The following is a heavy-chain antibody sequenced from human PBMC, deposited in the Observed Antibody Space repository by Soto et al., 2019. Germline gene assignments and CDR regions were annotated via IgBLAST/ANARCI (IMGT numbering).Heavy chain of an antibody. J-gene: IGHJ5*02. CDR3: SRERTRGFDP. CDR2: MNPNSGNT. V-gene: IGHV1-8*01. CDR1: GYIFTSYD. Sequence: QVQLVQSGAEVKKPGASVKVTCKASGYIFTSYDINWVRQATGQGLEWMGWMNPNSGNTAYAQKFLGRVTMTRNTSISTAYMELSSLRSEDTAVYYCSRERTRGFDPWGQGTLATVSS.